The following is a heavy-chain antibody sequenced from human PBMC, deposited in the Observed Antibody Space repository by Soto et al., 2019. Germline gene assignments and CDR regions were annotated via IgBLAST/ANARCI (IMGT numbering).Heavy chain of an antibody. Sequence: PGGSLRLSCAASGFTFSSYEMNWVRQAPGKGLEWLSYISSSGSTIYYADSVKGRFTIPRDNAKNSLYLQMNSLRAEDTAVYYCARDYYDISGYYYAFDMWGQGTMVTVSS. CDR1: GFTFSSYE. CDR2: ISSSGSTI. J-gene: IGHJ3*02. V-gene: IGHV3-48*03. CDR3: ARDYYDISGYYYAFDM. D-gene: IGHD3-22*01.